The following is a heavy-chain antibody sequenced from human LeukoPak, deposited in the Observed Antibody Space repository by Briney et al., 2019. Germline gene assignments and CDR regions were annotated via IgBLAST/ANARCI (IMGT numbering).Heavy chain of an antibody. CDR3: ARLLYYDFWSGYYTVGYFDY. D-gene: IGHD3-3*01. CDR2: INHSGST. V-gene: IGHV4-34*01. Sequence: SETLSLTCAVYGGSFSGYCWSWIRQPPGKGLEWIGEINHSGSTNYNPSLKSRVTISVDTSKNQFSLKLSSVTAADTAVYYCARLLYYDFWSGYYTVGYFDYWGQGTLVTVSS. CDR1: GGSFSGYC. J-gene: IGHJ4*02.